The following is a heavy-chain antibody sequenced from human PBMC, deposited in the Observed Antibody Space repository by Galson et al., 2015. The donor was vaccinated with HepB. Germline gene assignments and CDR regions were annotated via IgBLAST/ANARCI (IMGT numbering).Heavy chain of an antibody. CDR1: GYTFTSYG. Sequence: SVKVSCKASGYTFTSYGISWVRQAPGQGLEWMGWISAYNGNTNYAQKLQGRVTMTTDTSTSTAYMELRSLRSDDTAVYYCARDFSVDTAMVSVYWGQGTLVTVSS. D-gene: IGHD5-18*01. CDR2: ISAYNGNT. V-gene: IGHV1-18*04. CDR3: ARDFSVDTAMVSVY. J-gene: IGHJ4*02.